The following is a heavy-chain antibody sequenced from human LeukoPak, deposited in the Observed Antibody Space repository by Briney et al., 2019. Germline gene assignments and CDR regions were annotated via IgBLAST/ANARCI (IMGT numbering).Heavy chain of an antibody. CDR1: GFTFSDYY. Sequence: GGSLRLSCAASGFTFSDYYMSWIRQAPGKGLEWVSYISSSGSTIYYADSVKGRFTISRDNAKNLLYLQMNSLRAEDTAVYYCARVQPHYYDSSGYPPDYWGQGTLVTVSS. V-gene: IGHV3-11*01. CDR2: ISSSGSTI. J-gene: IGHJ4*02. CDR3: ARVQPHYYDSSGYPPDY. D-gene: IGHD3-22*01.